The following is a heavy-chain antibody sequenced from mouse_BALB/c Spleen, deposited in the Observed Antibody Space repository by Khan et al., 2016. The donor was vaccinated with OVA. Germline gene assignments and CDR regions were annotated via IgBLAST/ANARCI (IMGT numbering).Heavy chain of an antibody. CDR3: VRFYDPCNALDY. D-gene: IGHD2-3*01. CDR1: GFSLTTYG. CDR2: IWAGGST. J-gene: IGHJ4*01. Sequence: QVQLKQSGPGLVAPSQSLSITCTVSGFSLTTYGVHWVRQPPGKGLEWLGVIWAGGSTNYNSALMSRLSISKDNSKSQVFLKMNSLQTDDTAMYFCVRFYDPCNALDYWGQGTAVTVSS. V-gene: IGHV2-9*02.